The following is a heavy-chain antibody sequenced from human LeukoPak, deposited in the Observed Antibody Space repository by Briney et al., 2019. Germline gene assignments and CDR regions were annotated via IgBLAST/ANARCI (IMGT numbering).Heavy chain of an antibody. CDR2: ISYDGSNK. J-gene: IGHJ4*02. V-gene: IGHV3-30-3*01. D-gene: IGHD6-13*01. CDR1: GFTFSSYA. CDR3: ARDLYSSSRYGGY. Sequence: GGSLRLSCAASGFTFSSYAMHWVRQAPGKGLEWVAVISYDGSNKYYADSVKGRFTISRDNSKNTLYLQMNSLRAEDTAVYYCARDLYSSSRYGGYWGQGTLVTVSS.